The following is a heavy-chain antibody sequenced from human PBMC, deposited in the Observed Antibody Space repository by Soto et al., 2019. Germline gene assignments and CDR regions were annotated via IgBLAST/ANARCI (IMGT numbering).Heavy chain of an antibody. CDR3: ARVYCSGGSCYSVDY. CDR1: GYTFTSYY. D-gene: IGHD2-15*01. CDR2: INPSGGST. J-gene: IGHJ4*02. V-gene: IGHV1-46*01. Sequence: QVQLVQSGAEVKKPGASVKVSCKASGYTFTSYYMHWVRQAPGQGLEWMGIINPSGGSTSYAQKSQVRVTMTRDTSTSTVYMGLSSLRSEDTAVYYCARVYCSGGSCYSVDYWGQGTLVTVSS.